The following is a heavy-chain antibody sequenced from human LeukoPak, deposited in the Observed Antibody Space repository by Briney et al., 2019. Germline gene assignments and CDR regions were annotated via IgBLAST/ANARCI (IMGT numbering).Heavy chain of an antibody. Sequence: ASVKVSCKASGYTFTSYGVSWVRQAPGQGLEWMGWISAYNGNTNYAQKLQGRVTMTKDTSTSTAYMELRSLRSDDTAVYYCARDVSTPGLYYYYYGMDVWGQGTTVTVSS. CDR2: ISAYNGNT. V-gene: IGHV1-18*01. CDR3: ARDVSTPGLYYYYYGMDV. D-gene: IGHD2-2*01. CDR1: GYTFTSYG. J-gene: IGHJ6*02.